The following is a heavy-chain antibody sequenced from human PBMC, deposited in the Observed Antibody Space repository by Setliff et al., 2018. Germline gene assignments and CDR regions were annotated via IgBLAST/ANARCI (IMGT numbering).Heavy chain of an antibody. CDR1: GGSISSSSYY. D-gene: IGHD3-3*01. V-gene: IGHV4-39*07. Sequence: SETLSLTCTVSGGSISSSSYYWGWIRQPPGKGLEWIGSIYYSGSAYYNPSLKSRVTISVDTSKNQFSLKLSSVTAADTAVYYCARRETYYNFWSGYYAYWGQGTRVTVSS. CDR2: IYYSGSA. CDR3: ARRETYYNFWSGYYAY. J-gene: IGHJ4*02.